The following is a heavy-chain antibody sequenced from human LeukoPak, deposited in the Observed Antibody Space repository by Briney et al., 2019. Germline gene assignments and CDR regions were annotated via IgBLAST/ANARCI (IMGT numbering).Heavy chain of an antibody. J-gene: IGHJ3*01. V-gene: IGHV3-23*01. CDR1: EFSFSSFA. CDR3: AKERLKSEITIDAFDV. CDR2: ISGSGGST. D-gene: IGHD2-21*02. Sequence: PGGSLRHSCAASEFSFSSFAMNWVRQAPGKGPEWVSVISGSGGSTHYTDSVKGRFTISRDNSKNTLFLQMDSLRAEDTAVYYCAKERLKSEITIDAFDVWGHGTVVTVSS.